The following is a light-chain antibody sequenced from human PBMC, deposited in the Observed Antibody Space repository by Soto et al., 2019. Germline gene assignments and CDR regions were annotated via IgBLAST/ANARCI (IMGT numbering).Light chain of an antibody. CDR1: SSDVGRYNY. V-gene: IGLV2-14*01. CDR3: SSYTSSSTQV. J-gene: IGLJ2*01. CDR2: DVI. Sequence: QSALTQPASVSGSPGQSITISCTGTSSDVGRYNYVSWYQQLPGKVPKLMIYDVINRPSGVSNRFSGSKSGNTASLTISGLQAEDEAYYYCSSYTSSSTQVFGGGTKVTVL.